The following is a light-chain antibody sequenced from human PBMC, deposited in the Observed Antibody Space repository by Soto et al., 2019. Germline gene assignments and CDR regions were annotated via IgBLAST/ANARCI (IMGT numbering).Light chain of an antibody. CDR1: QSISNY. J-gene: IGKJ1*01. CDR3: QQSYTTPQT. Sequence: DIQVTQSPSSLTASLGDRVTITCRASQSISNYLNWYQQKPGEAPKLLIFKTSTLQSGVPSRFSGSGSGTDFTLTISSLQPEDFATYYCQQSYTTPQTFGQGTKVDIK. CDR2: KTS. V-gene: IGKV1-39*01.